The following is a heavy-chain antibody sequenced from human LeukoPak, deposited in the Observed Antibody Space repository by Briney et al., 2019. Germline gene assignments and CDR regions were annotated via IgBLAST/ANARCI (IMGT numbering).Heavy chain of an antibody. CDR2: IYYSGST. J-gene: IGHJ5*02. V-gene: IGHV4-31*11. CDR3: ARGGGCSSTSCYRTTNWFDP. D-gene: IGHD2-2*01. Sequence: SETLSLTCADSGGSISSGGYYWSWIRQHPGKGLEWIGYIYYSGSTYYNPSLKSRVTISVDTSKNQFSLKLSSVTAADTAVYYCARGGGCSSTSCYRTTNWFDPWGQGTLVTVSS. CDR1: GGSISSGGYY.